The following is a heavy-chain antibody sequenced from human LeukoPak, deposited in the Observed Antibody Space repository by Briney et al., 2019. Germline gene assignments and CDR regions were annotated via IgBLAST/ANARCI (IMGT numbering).Heavy chain of an antibody. J-gene: IGHJ5*02. CDR2: FSGSDDNT. V-gene: IGHV3-23*01. Sequence: GSLLPSTVASGFTFSSYAMSWVRQAPGKGLEWVSAFSGSDDNTYYTDSVKGRFTISRDNSKNTLYLQMSSLRAEDTAVYYCAKDLHHAGPWGQGTLVTVSS. CDR1: GFTFSSYA. CDR3: AKDLHHAGP. D-gene: IGHD1-14*01.